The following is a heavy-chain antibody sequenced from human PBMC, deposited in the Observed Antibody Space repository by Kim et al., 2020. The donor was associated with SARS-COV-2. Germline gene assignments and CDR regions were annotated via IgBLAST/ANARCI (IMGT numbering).Heavy chain of an antibody. V-gene: IGHV4-4*02. J-gene: IGHJ4*02. CDR2: IYHSGST. D-gene: IGHD1-26*01. CDR1: GGSISSSNW. Sequence: SETLSLTCAVSGGSISSSNWWSWVRQPPGKGLEWIGEIYHSGSTNYNPSLKSRVTISVDKSKNQFSLKLSSVTAADTAVYYCARAQGIVGATPDYWGQGTLVTVSS. CDR3: ARAQGIVGATPDY.